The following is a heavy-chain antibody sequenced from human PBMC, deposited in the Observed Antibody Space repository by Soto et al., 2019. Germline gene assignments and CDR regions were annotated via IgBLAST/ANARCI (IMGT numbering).Heavy chain of an antibody. Sequence: GGSLRLSCAASGFTFSSYWMSWVRQAPGKGLEWVANIKQDGSEKYYVDSVKGRFTISRDNAKNSPYLQMNSLRAEDTAVYYCARELSYYDFWSGYQISGMDVWGQGTTVTVSS. D-gene: IGHD3-3*01. CDR2: IKQDGSEK. CDR3: ARELSYYDFWSGYQISGMDV. J-gene: IGHJ6*02. V-gene: IGHV3-7*01. CDR1: GFTFSSYW.